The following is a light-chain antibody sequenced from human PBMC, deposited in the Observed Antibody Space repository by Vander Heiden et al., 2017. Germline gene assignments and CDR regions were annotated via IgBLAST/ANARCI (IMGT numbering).Light chain of an antibody. V-gene: IGKV3-15*01. Sequence: IAMTQAPATLYVSSGERVTLSCGATQSVNSSLSLYQQKRGQGPTLLLYSASTWAPGIPARFSGSGSGTEFALTISSLQSEDFAFYYCQQYHDWPYPWTFGQGTRVEIK. CDR1: QSVNSS. CDR2: SAS. CDR3: QQYHDWPYPWT. J-gene: IGKJ1*01.